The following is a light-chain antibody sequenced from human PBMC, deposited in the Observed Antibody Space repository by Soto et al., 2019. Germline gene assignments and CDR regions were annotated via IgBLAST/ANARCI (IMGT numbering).Light chain of an antibody. CDR2: LGS. CDR1: QSLLDSNGKNY. CDR3: MQALHTPRT. V-gene: IGKV2-28*01. J-gene: IGKJ1*01. Sequence: DIVMTQSPLSLPVTPGEPASISCRSSQSLLDSNGKNYLDWYLQKPGQSPQLLIYLGSTRASGVPDRFSGSGSGTDFTLRISRVEAEDVGIYYCMQALHTPRTFGQGTKVEIK.